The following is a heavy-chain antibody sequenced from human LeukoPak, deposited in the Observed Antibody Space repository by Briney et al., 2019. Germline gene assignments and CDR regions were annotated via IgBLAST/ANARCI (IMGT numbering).Heavy chain of an antibody. J-gene: IGHJ4*02. V-gene: IGHV1-8*01. CDR2: MNPNSGNT. CDR3: ASGIVGATGDYFDY. CDR1: GYIFTSYD. D-gene: IGHD1-26*01. Sequence: EASVKVSCKASGYIFTSYDINWVRQATGQGLEWMGWMNPNSGNTGYAQKFQGRVTMTRNTSISTAYMELSSLRSVDTAVYYCASGIVGATGDYFDYWGQGTLVTVSS.